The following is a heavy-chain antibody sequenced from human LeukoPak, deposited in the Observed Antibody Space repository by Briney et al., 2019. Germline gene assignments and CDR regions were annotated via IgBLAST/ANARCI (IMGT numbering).Heavy chain of an antibody. CDR3: AGESPAAIPPRSDY. Sequence: GASVKVSCKACGGTFSSYAISWVRQAPGQGLEWMGGIIPIFGTANYAQKFQGRVTITADESTSTAYMELSSLRSEDTAVYYCAGESPAAIPPRSDYWGQGTLVTVSS. V-gene: IGHV1-69*13. CDR2: IIPIFGTA. CDR1: GGTFSSYA. J-gene: IGHJ4*02. D-gene: IGHD2-2*02.